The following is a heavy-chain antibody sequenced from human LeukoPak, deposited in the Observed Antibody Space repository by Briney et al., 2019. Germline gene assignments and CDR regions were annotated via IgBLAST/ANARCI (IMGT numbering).Heavy chain of an antibody. D-gene: IGHD6-6*01. CDR3: ARDSTSSTFDY. V-gene: IGHV3-7*01. Sequence: GGSLRLSCAASGFTFSNYWMSWVRQAPGKGLEWVANIKEDGSQKYYVDSVKGRFTISRDNAKNSLFLQMNSLRAEDTAVYYCARDSTSSTFDYWGQGTLVTVSS. CDR1: GFTFSNYW. CDR2: IKEDGSQK. J-gene: IGHJ4*02.